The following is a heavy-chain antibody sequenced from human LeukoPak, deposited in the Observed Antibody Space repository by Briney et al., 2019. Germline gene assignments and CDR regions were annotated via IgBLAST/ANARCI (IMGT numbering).Heavy chain of an antibody. CDR2: IYSGDNT. V-gene: IGHV3-53*04. D-gene: IGHD2-21*01. J-gene: IGHJ4*02. CDR3: ARSHPPENCGGVTCQLWGGFDY. CDR1: GFTVSSHY. Sequence: PGGSLRLSCAASGFTVSSHYMNWVRQAPGKGLEWVSVIYSGDNTDYADSVRGRFTISTRNSENTLYLHMNSLTPEDTAVYYCARSHPPENCGGVTCQLWGGFDYWGQAATATVSS.